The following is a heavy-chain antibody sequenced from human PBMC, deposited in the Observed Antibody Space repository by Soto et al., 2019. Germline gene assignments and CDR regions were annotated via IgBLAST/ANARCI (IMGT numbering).Heavy chain of an antibody. D-gene: IGHD6-19*01. Sequence: SVKDSCKASGDTFSDSDINWVRQAPGQGLEWMGWIHLESRKTSFAQKFQGRLIMTGDTSIDTAYMDLTSLTSEGTAVYYCAITPGWFAGMTVWGQGTTVTVSS. CDR1: GDTFSDSD. CDR2: IHLESRKT. J-gene: IGHJ6*02. CDR3: AITPGWFAGMTV. V-gene: IGHV1-8*01.